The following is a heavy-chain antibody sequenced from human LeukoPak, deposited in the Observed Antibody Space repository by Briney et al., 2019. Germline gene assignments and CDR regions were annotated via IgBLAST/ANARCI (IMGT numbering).Heavy chain of an antibody. CDR1: GGSISSGDYY. V-gene: IGHV4-30-4*01. J-gene: IGHJ5*02. CDR2: IYYSGNT. CDR3: ARARGHYGDYTNWFDP. D-gene: IGHD4-17*01. Sequence: SETLSLTCTVSGGSISSGDYYWSWIRQPPGTGLEWIGYIYYSGNTYYNPSLKSRVTMSVDTSKNQFSLKLSSVTAADTAVYYCARARGHYGDYTNWFDPWGQGTLVTVSS.